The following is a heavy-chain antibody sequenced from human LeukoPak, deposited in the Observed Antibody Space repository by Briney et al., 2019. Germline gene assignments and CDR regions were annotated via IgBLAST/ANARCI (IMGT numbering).Heavy chain of an antibody. J-gene: IGHJ4*02. CDR1: GDSIISYY. CDR2: IHHFGRT. D-gene: IGHD5-18*01. V-gene: IGHV4-59*01. CDR3: ARGLWTQPGLVPFNY. Sequence: SETLSLTCSVSGDSIISYYWNWLRQSPGKGLEWIGNIHHFGRTEYNSSLRSRVTMFLDSSKNQFSLKLTSVTPTYTAVYYCARGLWTQPGLVPFNYWGQGILVTVSS.